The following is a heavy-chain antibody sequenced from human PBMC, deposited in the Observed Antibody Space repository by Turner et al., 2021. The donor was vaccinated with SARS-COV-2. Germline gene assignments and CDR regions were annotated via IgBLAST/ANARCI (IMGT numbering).Heavy chain of an antibody. J-gene: IGHJ5*02. Sequence: EVQVVESGGGLVQQGRYLILSCRDSGFTFSDYVMIWFRQAPGKGLEWVGFIRSKVAGVPREYAASVKGRFTISRDDSRSVAYLQMNSLKTEDTAVYYCTRGPNADHCEHFYDSHNWFVPWGQGTLVTVSS. CDR1: GFTFSDYV. CDR3: TRGPNADHCEHFYDSHNWFVP. V-gene: IGHV3-49*03. D-gene: IGHD3-22*01. CDR2: IRSKVAGVPR.